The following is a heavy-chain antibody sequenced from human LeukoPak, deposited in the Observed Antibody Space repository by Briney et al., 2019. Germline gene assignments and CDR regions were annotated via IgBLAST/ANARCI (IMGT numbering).Heavy chain of an antibody. V-gene: IGHV3-33*08. D-gene: IGHD3-10*01. CDR3: ARAHYYGSGRPFDY. CDR1: GFTFSSYA. Sequence: GRSLRLSCAASGFTFSSYAMHWVRQAPGKGPEWVAVIWYDGSNKYYADSVKGRFTISRDNSKNTLYLQMNSLRAEDTAVYYCARAHYYGSGRPFDYWGQGTLVTVSS. J-gene: IGHJ4*02. CDR2: IWYDGSNK.